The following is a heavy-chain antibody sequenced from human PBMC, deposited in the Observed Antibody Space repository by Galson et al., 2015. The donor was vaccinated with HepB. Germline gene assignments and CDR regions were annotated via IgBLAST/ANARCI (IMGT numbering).Heavy chain of an antibody. Sequence: SLRLSCAASGFTFSSYSMNWVRQAPGKGLEWISYISTRSGTIFYADSVKGRFTVARDSAKNSLYLQMNSLRAEDTAVYYCARDTAYDDIVTGSLEYWGQGTLVTVSS. CDR2: ISTRSGTI. J-gene: IGHJ4*02. D-gene: IGHD3-9*01. CDR1: GFTFSSYS. CDR3: ARDTAYDDIVTGSLEY. V-gene: IGHV3-48*01.